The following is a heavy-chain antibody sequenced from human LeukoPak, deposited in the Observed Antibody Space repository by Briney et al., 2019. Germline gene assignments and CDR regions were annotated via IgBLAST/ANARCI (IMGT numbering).Heavy chain of an antibody. CDR3: ARAGIWAFDY. D-gene: IGHD6-19*01. J-gene: IGHJ4*02. V-gene: IGHV4-34*01. CDR2: INHSGST. Sequence: SETLSLTCAVYGGSFSGYYWSWIRQPPGKELEWIGEINHSGSTNYNPSLKSRVTISVDTSKNQFSLKLSSVTAADTAVYYCARAGIWAFDYWGQGTLVTVSS. CDR1: GGSFSGYY.